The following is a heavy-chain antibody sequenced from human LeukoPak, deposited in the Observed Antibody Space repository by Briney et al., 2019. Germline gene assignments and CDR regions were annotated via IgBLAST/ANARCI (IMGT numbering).Heavy chain of an antibody. J-gene: IGHJ4*02. CDR3: ARSGEGSGWHGLGYYFDY. V-gene: IGHV4-59*01. D-gene: IGHD6-19*01. CDR2: IYYSGST. Sequence: SETLSLTCTGSGGSISSYYWSWIRQPPGKGLEWIGYIYYSGSTNYNPSLKSRVTISVDTSKNQFSLKLSSVTAADTAVYYCARSGEGSGWHGLGYYFDYWGQGTLVTVSS. CDR1: GGSISSYY.